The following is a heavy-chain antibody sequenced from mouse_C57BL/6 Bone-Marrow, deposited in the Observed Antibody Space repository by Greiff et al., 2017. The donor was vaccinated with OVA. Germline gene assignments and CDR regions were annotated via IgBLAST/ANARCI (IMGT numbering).Heavy chain of an antibody. D-gene: IGHD2-12*01. CDR1: GYTFTSYW. CDR3: ARVYRGHGYFDV. V-gene: IGHV1-59*01. J-gene: IGHJ1*03. Sequence: QVQLKQPGAELVRPGTSVKLSCKASGYTFTSYWMHWVKQRPGQGLEWIGVIDPSDSYTNYNQKFKGKATLTVDTSSSTAYMQLSSLTSEDSAVYYCARVYRGHGYFDVWGTGTTVTVSS. CDR2: IDPSDSYT.